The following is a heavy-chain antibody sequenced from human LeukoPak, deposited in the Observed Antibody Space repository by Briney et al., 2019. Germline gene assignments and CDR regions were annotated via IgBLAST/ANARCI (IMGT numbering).Heavy chain of an antibody. CDR2: INHSGST. CDR1: GGSFSGYY. CDR3: ARAADCSSTSCYGEVDY. J-gene: IGHJ4*02. Sequence: SETLSLTCAVYGGSFSGYYWRWIRQPPGKGLEWIGEINHSGSTNYNPSLKSRVTISVDTSKNQFSLKLSSVTAADTAVYYCARAADCSSTSCYGEVDYWGQGTLVTVSS. D-gene: IGHD2-2*01. V-gene: IGHV4-34*01.